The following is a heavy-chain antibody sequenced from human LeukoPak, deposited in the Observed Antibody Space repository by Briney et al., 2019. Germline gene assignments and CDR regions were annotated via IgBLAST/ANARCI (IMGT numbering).Heavy chain of an antibody. CDR3: AKAVTGQWLSLDY. CDR1: GFTFSIYA. V-gene: IGHV3-23*01. D-gene: IGHD6-19*01. Sequence: GGSQRLSCAASGFTFSIYAMNWVRQAPGKGLEWVSAISGSGGSTYYADSVKGRFTISRDNSKNTLYLQMNSLRAEDTAVYYCAKAVTGQWLSLDYWGQGPLVTVTA. J-gene: IGHJ4*02. CDR2: ISGSGGST.